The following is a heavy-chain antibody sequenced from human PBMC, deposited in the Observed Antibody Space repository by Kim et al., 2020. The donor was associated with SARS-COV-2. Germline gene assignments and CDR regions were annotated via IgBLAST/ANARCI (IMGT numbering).Heavy chain of an antibody. J-gene: IGHJ6*02. Sequence: GGSLRLSCAASGFTFSSYWMHWIRQPPGKGPVWVSSIKGDGSSTPYADSVKGRFTISRDNAKNTLYLQMSSLRAEDTAVYFCWYYYHYYGMDLWGQGTTVIVSS. CDR1: GFTFSSYW. CDR3: WYYYHYYGMDL. V-gene: IGHV3-74*03. CDR2: IKGDGSST.